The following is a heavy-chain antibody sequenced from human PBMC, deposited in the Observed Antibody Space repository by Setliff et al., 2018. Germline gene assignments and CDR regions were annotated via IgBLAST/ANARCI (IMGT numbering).Heavy chain of an antibody. D-gene: IGHD1-1*01. J-gene: IGHJ4*02. CDR2: IYYRGDT. CDR1: GASLSSGTYY. CDR3: ARTGTYRYFDY. V-gene: IGHV4-39*01. Sequence: KPSETLSLTCTVSGASLSSGTYYWGWIRQPPGKGLEWIGRIYYRGDTYYNASLKGRLTISVDTAQNQFSLRLTSVTAADTAVYYCARTGTYRYFDYWGQGALVTVS.